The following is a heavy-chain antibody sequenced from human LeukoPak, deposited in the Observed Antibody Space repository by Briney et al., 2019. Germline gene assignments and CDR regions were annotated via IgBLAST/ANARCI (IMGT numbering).Heavy chain of an antibody. CDR3: VREREGSNSEH. CDR2: IYSDGNT. CDR1: GFTFSSYA. Sequence: GGSLRLSCVASGFTFSSYAMGWVRQAPGKRPEWVSTIYSDGNTYYPDSVKGRFTISRDGSKNTLYLQLNSLRTEDTAIYYCVREREGSNSEHWGQGTLVTVSS. J-gene: IGHJ1*01. D-gene: IGHD1-26*01. V-gene: IGHV3-23*01.